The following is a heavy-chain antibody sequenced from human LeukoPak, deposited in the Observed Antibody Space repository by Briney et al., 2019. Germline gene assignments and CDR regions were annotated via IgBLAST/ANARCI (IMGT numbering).Heavy chain of an antibody. V-gene: IGHV3-30*18. Sequence: GGSLRLSCAASGFTFSRYDMHWVRQAPGKGREWVAVISHDGRSKYYGDSVKGRFTISRDNSKNTLYLQMNSLRAEDTAVYYCAKDAVFGDYEWVFDYWGQGTLVTVSS. J-gene: IGHJ4*02. CDR2: ISHDGRSK. D-gene: IGHD4-17*01. CDR3: AKDAVFGDYEWVFDY. CDR1: GFTFSRYD.